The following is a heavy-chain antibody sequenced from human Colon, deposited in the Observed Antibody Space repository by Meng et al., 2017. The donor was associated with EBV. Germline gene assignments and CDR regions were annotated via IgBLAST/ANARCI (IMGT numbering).Heavy chain of an antibody. Sequence: QVQLVVSGGALVKPGGSLRLSCAASGFAFIGYHMMWIRQAPGKGLEWVSYISSSGLTSYYTDSVKGRFTISRDNAGNSLYLQMKSLRAEDTAVYYCVNYDFWSGPVWGQGTLVTVSS. CDR3: VNYDFWSGPV. J-gene: IGHJ4*02. V-gene: IGHV3-11*01. CDR1: GFAFIGYH. CDR2: ISSSGLTS. D-gene: IGHD3-3*01.